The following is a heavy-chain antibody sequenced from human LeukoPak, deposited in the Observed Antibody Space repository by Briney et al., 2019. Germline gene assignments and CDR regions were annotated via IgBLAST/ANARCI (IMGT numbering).Heavy chain of an antibody. CDR3: AKDLEGSSWYDDY. V-gene: IGHV3-30*18. J-gene: IGHJ4*02. CDR1: GFTFSSYG. D-gene: IGHD6-13*01. Sequence: GGSLRLSCAASGFTFSSYGMHWVRQAPGKGLEWVAVISYDGSNKYYADSVKGRFTISRDNSKNTLYLQMNSLRAEDTAVYYCAKDLEGSSWYDDYWGQGTLVTVSS. CDR2: ISYDGSNK.